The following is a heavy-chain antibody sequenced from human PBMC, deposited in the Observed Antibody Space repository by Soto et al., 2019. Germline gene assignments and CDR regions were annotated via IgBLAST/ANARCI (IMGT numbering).Heavy chain of an antibody. CDR3: AREGRDSSSSSFFDY. V-gene: IGHV1-18*01. CDR1: GYTFTSYG. D-gene: IGHD6-6*01. CDR2: ISAYNGNT. J-gene: IGHJ4*02. Sequence: ASVKVSCKASGYTFTSYGISWVRQAPGQGLERMGWISAYNGNTNYAQKLQGRVTMTTDTSTSTAYMELRSLRSDDTAVYYCAREGRDSSSSSFFDYWGQGTLVTVSS.